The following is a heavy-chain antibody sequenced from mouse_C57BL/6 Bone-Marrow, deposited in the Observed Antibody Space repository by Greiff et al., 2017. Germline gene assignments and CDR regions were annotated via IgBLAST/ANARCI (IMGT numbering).Heavy chain of an antibody. Sequence: EVNVVESGGDLVKPGGSLKLSCAASGFTFSSSGMSWVRQTPDKRLEWVATISSGGSYTYFPDSVKGRFTISRDNAKNTLYLQMSSLKSEDTAMYYCARLEIYYGNYYAYWGQGTLVTVSA. CDR3: ARLEIYYGNYYAY. V-gene: IGHV5-6*01. D-gene: IGHD2-1*01. CDR1: GFTFSSSG. J-gene: IGHJ3*01. CDR2: ISSGGSYT.